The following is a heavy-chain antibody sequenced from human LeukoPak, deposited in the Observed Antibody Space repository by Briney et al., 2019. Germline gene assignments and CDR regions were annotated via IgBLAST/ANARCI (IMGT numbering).Heavy chain of an antibody. D-gene: IGHD6-13*01. Sequence: ASVKVSCKASGYTFTSHDINWVRQAPGQGLEWMGWIDPNSSGVTNYAQKFQGRATMTRDTSISTAYMELTRLRSDDTAVYYCARDIQQLVYGMDVWGQGTTVTVSS. J-gene: IGHJ6*02. CDR1: GYTFTSHD. V-gene: IGHV1-2*02. CDR2: IDPNSSGVT. CDR3: ARDIQQLVYGMDV.